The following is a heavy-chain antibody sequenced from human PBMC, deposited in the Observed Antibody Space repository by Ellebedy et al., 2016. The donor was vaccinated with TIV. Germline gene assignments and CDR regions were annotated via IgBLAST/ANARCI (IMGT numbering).Heavy chain of an antibody. CDR3: ARNRVIFTFEKSYFDL. J-gene: IGHJ2*01. V-gene: IGHV4-39*01. CDR2: IYSTGST. D-gene: IGHD3-16*01. Sequence: SETLSLTCSVSGDSISSSTSYWGWIRQPPGKGLEWIGTIYSTGSTYYNPSLPSRVTISVDTSKNQFSLNLRSVTAADTAVYYCARNRVIFTFEKSYFDLWGRGTLVTVSS. CDR1: GDSISSSTSY.